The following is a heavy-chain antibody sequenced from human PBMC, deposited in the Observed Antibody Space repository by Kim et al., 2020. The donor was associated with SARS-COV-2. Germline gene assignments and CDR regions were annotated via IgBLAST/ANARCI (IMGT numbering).Heavy chain of an antibody. D-gene: IGHD6-13*01. J-gene: IGHJ6*02. CDR3: ARDGIAAAGNYYYYGRDV. Sequence: GGSLRLSCAASGFTFSSYWMSWVRQAPGKGLEWVANIKQDGSEKYYVDSVKGRFTISRDNAKNSLYLQMNSLRAEDTAVYYCARDGIAAAGNYYYYGRDVWGQGTTVTVSS. CDR2: IKQDGSEK. CDR1: GFTFSSYW. V-gene: IGHV3-7*01.